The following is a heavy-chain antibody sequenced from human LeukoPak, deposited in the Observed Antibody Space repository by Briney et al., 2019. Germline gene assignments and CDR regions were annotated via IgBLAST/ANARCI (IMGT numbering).Heavy chain of an antibody. J-gene: IGHJ4*02. CDR1: GYTFTSYG. CDR2: ISAYNGNT. CDR3: ARDPRRGSDFDY. D-gene: IGHD1-26*01. V-gene: IGHV1-18*01. Sequence: ASVKVSCKASGYTFTSYGISWVRQAPGQGLEWMGWISAYNGNTNYAQKLQGRVTMTTDTSTSTAYMELRSLRSDDTAVYYRARDPRRGSDFDYWGQGTLVTVSS.